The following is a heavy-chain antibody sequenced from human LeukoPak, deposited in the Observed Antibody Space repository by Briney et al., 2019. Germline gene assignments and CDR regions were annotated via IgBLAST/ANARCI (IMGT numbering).Heavy chain of an antibody. CDR1: GFTFSSYA. V-gene: IGHV3-23*01. J-gene: IGHJ4*02. Sequence: GGSLRLSCAASGFTFSSYAMSWVRQAPGKGLEWVSAISGSGGSTYYADSVKGRFTISRDNSKNTLYLQMNSLRAEDTAVYCCAKDRYYYDSSGYYFYWGQGTLVTVSS. CDR3: AKDRYYYDSSGYYFY. CDR2: ISGSGGST. D-gene: IGHD3-22*01.